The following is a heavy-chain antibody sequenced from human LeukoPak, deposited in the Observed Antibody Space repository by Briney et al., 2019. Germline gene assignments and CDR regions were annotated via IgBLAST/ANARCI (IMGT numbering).Heavy chain of an antibody. V-gene: IGHV4-59*01. D-gene: IGHD3-22*01. CDR2: ISYTGRT. CDR3: AREGDYDSGGYSTFDY. Sequence: SETLSLTCTVSGGSISGYYWSWIRQPPGKGLEWIGYISYTGRTKYNPSLESRVTISVDTSKKQFALNLSSVTAADTAVYYCAREGDYDSGGYSTFDYWGQGTLVTVSS. J-gene: IGHJ4*02. CDR1: GGSISGYY.